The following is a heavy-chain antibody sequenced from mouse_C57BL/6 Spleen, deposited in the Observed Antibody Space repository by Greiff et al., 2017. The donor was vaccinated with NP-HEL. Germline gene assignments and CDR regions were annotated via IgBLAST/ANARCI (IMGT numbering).Heavy chain of an antibody. CDR3: ARDDALAWFAY. Sequence: EVQLKQSVAELVRPGASVKLSCTASGFNIKNTYMHWVKQRPEQGLEWIGRIDPANGNTKYAPKFQGKVTITADTSSNTAYLQLSSLTSEDNGIYYDARDDALAWFAYWGQGTLVTVSA. CDR2: IDPANGNT. D-gene: IGHD2-3*01. J-gene: IGHJ3*01. CDR1: GFNIKNTY. V-gene: IGHV14-3*01.